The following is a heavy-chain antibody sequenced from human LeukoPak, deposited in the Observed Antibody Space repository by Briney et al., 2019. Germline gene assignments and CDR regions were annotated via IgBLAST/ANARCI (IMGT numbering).Heavy chain of an antibody. J-gene: IGHJ4*02. CDR3: ATVYYDSSGYYYVETPFDY. CDR2: INPNSGGT. D-gene: IGHD3-22*01. Sequence: ASVKVSCKASGYTFTGYYMHWVRQAPGQGLEWMGWINPNSGGTNYAQKFQGRVTMTRDTSISTAYMELSRLRSEDTAVYYCATVYYDSSGYYYVETPFDYWGQGTLVTVSS. CDR1: GYTFTGYY. V-gene: IGHV1-2*02.